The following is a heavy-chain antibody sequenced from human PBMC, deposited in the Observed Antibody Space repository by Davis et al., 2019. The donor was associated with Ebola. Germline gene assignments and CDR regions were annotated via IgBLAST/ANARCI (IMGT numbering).Heavy chain of an antibody. D-gene: IGHD6-13*01. V-gene: IGHV1-3*03. CDR3: ARGEGIAAAGTRFDP. CDR1: GYTFSTYA. CDR2: INAGNGNT. Sequence: AASVKVSCKASGYTFSTYAMHWVRQAPGQRLEWMGWINAGNGNTKYSQELQGRVSIIRDTSASTAYMELSSLRSEDTAVYYCARGEGIAAAGTRFDPWGQGTLVTVSS. J-gene: IGHJ5*02.